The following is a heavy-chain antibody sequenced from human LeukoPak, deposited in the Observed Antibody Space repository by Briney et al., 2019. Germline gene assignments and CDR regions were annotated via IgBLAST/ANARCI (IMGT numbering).Heavy chain of an antibody. Sequence: SETLSLTCTVSGGSISSYYWSWIRQPPGKGLEWIGEINHSGSTNYNPSLKSRVTISVDTSKNQFSLKLSSVTAADTAVYYCARRLELAYWGQGTLVTVSS. J-gene: IGHJ4*02. CDR2: INHSGST. CDR3: ARRLELAY. D-gene: IGHD1-7*01. V-gene: IGHV4-34*01. CDR1: GGSISSYY.